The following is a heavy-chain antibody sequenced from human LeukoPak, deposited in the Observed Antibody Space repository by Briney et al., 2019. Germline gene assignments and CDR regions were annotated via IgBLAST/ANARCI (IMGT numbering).Heavy chain of an antibody. CDR2: INQDGSEE. CDR1: GFTFSHYW. V-gene: IGHV3-7*01. Sequence: PVGSLRLSCAASGFTFSHYWMTWVRQAPGKGLEWGAHINQDGSEEHYMDSVKARFTISRDNAKNSLSLQMNSLRAEDTAVYYCVRDRGVSGYDLLDSWGQGTLVTVSS. CDR3: VRDRGVSGYDLLDS. J-gene: IGHJ5*01. D-gene: IGHD5-12*01.